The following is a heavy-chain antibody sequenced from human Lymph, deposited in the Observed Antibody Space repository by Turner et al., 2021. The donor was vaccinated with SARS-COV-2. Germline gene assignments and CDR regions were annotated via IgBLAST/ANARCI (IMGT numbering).Heavy chain of an antibody. Sequence: EVQLLESGGGLVQPGGSLRLSCAASGFTFSSYAMSWVRQAPGKGLEWVSVVYAGGSTFYADSVKGRFTISRDKSKNTLYLQMNRLRAEDTAVYYCARDFREGAFDIWGQGTMVTISS. J-gene: IGHJ3*02. CDR1: GFTFSSYA. D-gene: IGHD3-10*01. CDR3: ARDFREGAFDI. CDR2: VYAGGST. V-gene: IGHV3-66*01.